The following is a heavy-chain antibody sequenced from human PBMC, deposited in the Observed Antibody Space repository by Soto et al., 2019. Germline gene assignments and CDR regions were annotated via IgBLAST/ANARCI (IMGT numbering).Heavy chain of an antibody. CDR3: ARGGSYPPSNNWFDP. Sequence: ASXKVSCKAACYTFTSYGISWVRQAPGQGLEWMGWISAYNGNTNYAQKLQGRVTMTTDTSTSTAYMELRSLRSDDTAVYYCARGGSYPPSNNWFDPWGQGTLVTVSS. CDR1: CYTFTSYG. CDR2: ISAYNGNT. V-gene: IGHV1-18*01. J-gene: IGHJ5*02. D-gene: IGHD1-26*01.